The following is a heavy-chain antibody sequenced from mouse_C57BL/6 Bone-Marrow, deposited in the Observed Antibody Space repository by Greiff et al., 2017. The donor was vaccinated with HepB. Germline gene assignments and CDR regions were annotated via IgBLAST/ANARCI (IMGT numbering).Heavy chain of an antibody. Sequence: EVQLVESGGGLVKPGGSLKLSCAASGFTFSDYGMHWVRQAPEKGLEWVADLSSGSSTIYYADTVKGRFTISRDNAKNTLFLQMTSLRSEDTAMYYCARGYYYGSSPFAYWGQGTLVTVSA. CDR3: ARGYYYGSSPFAY. J-gene: IGHJ3*01. V-gene: IGHV5-17*01. CDR1: GFTFSDYG. D-gene: IGHD1-1*01. CDR2: LSSGSSTI.